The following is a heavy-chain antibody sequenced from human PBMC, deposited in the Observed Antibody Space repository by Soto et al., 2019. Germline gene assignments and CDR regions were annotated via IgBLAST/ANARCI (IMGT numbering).Heavy chain of an antibody. Sequence: LVILSLSGTVSWLSVSSSGYVLARSRQPPGKVLEWIGIIYYSGSTYCNPSHRSRXXXXXXXSKNQFALKLSSVTAADTAVYYCARHIWSGYYAGRQICYFDYWGQGTLVTVSS. CDR2: IYYSGST. V-gene: IGHV4-39*01. J-gene: IGHJ4*02. CDR1: WLSVSSSGYV. CDR3: ARHIWSGYYAGRQICYFDY. D-gene: IGHD3-3*01.